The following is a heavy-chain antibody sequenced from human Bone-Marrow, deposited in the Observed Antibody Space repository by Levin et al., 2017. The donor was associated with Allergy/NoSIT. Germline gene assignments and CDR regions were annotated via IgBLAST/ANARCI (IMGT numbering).Heavy chain of an antibody. Sequence: GESLKISCAASGFTFSSYAMSWVRQAPGKGLEWVSAISGSGGSTYYADSVKGRFTISRDNSKNTLYLQMNSLRAEDTAVYYCAKDHLLGGYSGYDYGLYYYYMDVWGKGTTVTVSS. V-gene: IGHV3-23*01. CDR3: AKDHLLGGYSGYDYGLYYYYMDV. D-gene: IGHD5-12*01. CDR1: GFTFSSYA. CDR2: ISGSGGST. J-gene: IGHJ6*03.